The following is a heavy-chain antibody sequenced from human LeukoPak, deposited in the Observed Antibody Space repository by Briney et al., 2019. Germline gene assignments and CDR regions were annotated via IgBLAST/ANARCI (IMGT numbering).Heavy chain of an antibody. V-gene: IGHV3-53*01. CDR1: GFTVSSNY. Sequence: GGSLKLSCAASGFTVSSNYMSWVRQAPGKGLEWVSVIYSGGSTYYADSVKGRFTISRDNSKNTLYLQMNSLRAEDTAVYYCARVHSLASGWATGYFDYWGQGTLVTVSS. J-gene: IGHJ4*02. CDR2: IYSGGST. CDR3: ARVHSLASGWATGYFDY. D-gene: IGHD6-19*01.